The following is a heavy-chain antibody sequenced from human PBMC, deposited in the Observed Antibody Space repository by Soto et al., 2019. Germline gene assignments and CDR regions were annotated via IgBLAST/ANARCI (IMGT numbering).Heavy chain of an antibody. CDR2: IDPSDSYT. J-gene: IGHJ6*02. CDR1: GYSFTSYW. Sequence: PGESLKISCKGSGYSFTSYWISWERQMPGKGLEWMGRIDPSDSYTNYSPSFQGHVTISADKSISTAYLQWSSLKASDTAMYYCARRYCSSTSCLWGNYYYYGMDVWGQGTTVTVSS. V-gene: IGHV5-10-1*01. D-gene: IGHD2-2*01. CDR3: ARRYCSSTSCLWGNYYYYGMDV.